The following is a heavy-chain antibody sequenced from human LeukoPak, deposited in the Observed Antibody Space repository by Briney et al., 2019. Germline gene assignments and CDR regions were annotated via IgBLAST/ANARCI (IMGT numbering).Heavy chain of an antibody. CDR3: VRGLNGNSDP. J-gene: IGHJ5*02. CDR2: MNSDGRTT. V-gene: IGHV3-74*01. D-gene: IGHD2-8*01. CDR1: GFTFSSSW. Sequence: PGESLRLSCAASGFTFSSSWMHWVRQAPGRGLIWVSRMNSDGRTTTYADSVKGRFTISRDNAKNTLFLQINSLTADDTAVYYCVRGLNGNSDPWGQGALVTVSS.